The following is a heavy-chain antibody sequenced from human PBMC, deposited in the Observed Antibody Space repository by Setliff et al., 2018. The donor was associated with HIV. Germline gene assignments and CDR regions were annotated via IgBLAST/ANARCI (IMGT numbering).Heavy chain of an antibody. CDR3: VRDDYGYNGKGFDY. CDR2: ITYSGSA. CDR1: GYAINNNFF. D-gene: IGHD4-17*01. V-gene: IGHV4-30-4*08. J-gene: IGHJ4*02. Sequence: SETLSLTCAVSGYAINNNFFWGWVRQPPGKGLEWIGYITYSGSAYYNPSLKSRVTISIDTSNNQISLRLSSVTAADTAMYYCVRDDYGYNGKGFDYWGPGTPVTVSS.